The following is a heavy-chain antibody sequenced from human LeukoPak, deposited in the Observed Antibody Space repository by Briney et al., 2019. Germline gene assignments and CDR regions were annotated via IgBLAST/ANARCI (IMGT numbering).Heavy chain of an antibody. V-gene: IGHV3-30*02. CDR1: GFTFSSYG. J-gene: IGHJ4*02. CDR3: ARVSTGWYYHY. Sequence: QPGGSLRLSCAPSGFTFSSYGMYWVRQAPDKGLEWVAFIRNDGSDKYYTGSVKGRFTISRDNSKNTLYLQMNSLRAEDTAVYYCARVSTGWYYHYWGQGTLVTVSS. D-gene: IGHD6-19*01. CDR2: IRNDGSDK.